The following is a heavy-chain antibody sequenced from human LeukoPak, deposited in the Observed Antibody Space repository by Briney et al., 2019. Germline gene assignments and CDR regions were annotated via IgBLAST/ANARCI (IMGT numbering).Heavy chain of an antibody. CDR3: ARGSNGYLDY. CDR1: GFTFSSYA. Sequence: GGSLRLSCVASGFTFSSYAMHWVRQAPGKGLEWVAVIYSGGSTYYADSVKGRFTISRHDSKNTLYLQMNSLRAEDTAVYYCARGSNGYLDYWGQGTLVTVSS. J-gene: IGHJ4*02. CDR2: IYSGGST. V-gene: IGHV3-53*04. D-gene: IGHD2-8*01.